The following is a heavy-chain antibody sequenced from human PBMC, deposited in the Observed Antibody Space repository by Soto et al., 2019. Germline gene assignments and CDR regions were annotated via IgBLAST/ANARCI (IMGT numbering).Heavy chain of an antibody. CDR3: AREPLGSLRHYYYYGMDV. D-gene: IGHD3-16*01. V-gene: IGHV1-46*01. Sequence: ASVKVSCKASGYTFTSYYMHWVRQAPGQGLEWMGIINPSGGSTSYAQKFQGRVTMTRDTSTSTVYMELSSLRSEDTAVYYCAREPLGSLRHYYYYGMDVWGQGTTVTVSS. CDR1: GYTFTSYY. J-gene: IGHJ6*02. CDR2: INPSGGST.